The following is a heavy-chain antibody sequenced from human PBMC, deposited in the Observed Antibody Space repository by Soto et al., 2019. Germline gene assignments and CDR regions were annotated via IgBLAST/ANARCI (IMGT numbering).Heavy chain of an antibody. V-gene: IGHV1-24*01. J-gene: IGHJ4*02. CDR3: ARQQLVGGGAYYFEY. CDR1: GYTLTELS. D-gene: IGHD6-13*01. Sequence: ASVKISCKVSGYTLTELSMHWVRQAPGKGLEWMGGFDPEDGETIYAQKFQGRVTMTEDTSTDTAYMELSSLRSEDTAVYYCARQQLVGGGAYYFEYWGQGTLVTVSS. CDR2: FDPEDGET.